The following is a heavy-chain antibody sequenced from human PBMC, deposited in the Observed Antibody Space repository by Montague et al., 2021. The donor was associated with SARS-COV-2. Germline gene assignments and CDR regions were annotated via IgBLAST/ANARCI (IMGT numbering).Heavy chain of an antibody. J-gene: IGHJ4*02. CDR3: ARDRYSSSWYGQKYYFDY. Sequence: SETLSLTCAVYGGSFSGYYWSGIRRPPGKGLEWIGEINHSGSTNYNPSLKSRVTISVDTSKNQFSLKLSSVTAADTAVYYCARDRYSSSWYGQKYYFDYWGQGTLVTVSS. CDR2: INHSGST. V-gene: IGHV4-34*01. D-gene: IGHD6-13*01. CDR1: GGSFSGYY.